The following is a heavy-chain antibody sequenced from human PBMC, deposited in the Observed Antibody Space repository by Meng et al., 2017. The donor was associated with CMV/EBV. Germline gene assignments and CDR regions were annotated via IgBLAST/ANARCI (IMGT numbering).Heavy chain of an antibody. Sequence: GALRLSCAASGFTFSSYWMHWVRQAPGKGLVWVSRINSDESSTSYADSVKGRFTISRDNAKNTLYLQMNSLRAEDTAAYYCARSRGYCSSTSCSSVSGGTGYYYYYGMDVWGQGTTVTVSS. V-gene: IGHV3-74*01. J-gene: IGHJ6*02. CDR2: INSDESST. CDR3: ARSRGYCSSTSCSSVSGGTGYYYYYGMDV. D-gene: IGHD2-2*01. CDR1: GFTFSSYW.